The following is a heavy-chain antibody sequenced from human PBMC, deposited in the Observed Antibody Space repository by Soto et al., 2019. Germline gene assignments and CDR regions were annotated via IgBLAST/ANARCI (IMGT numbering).Heavy chain of an antibody. D-gene: IGHD2-8*01. CDR2: ITSSSSSI. CDR3: ARDSYGGDY. J-gene: IGHJ4*02. CDR1: GFTFSFYN. Sequence: PGGSLRLSCAASGFTFSFYNMNWVRQAPGKGLERVSSITSSSSSIYYADSVKGRFTISRDNAKNSLYLQMNSLRAEDTAVYYCARDSYGGDYWGQGTLVTVSS. V-gene: IGHV3-21*01.